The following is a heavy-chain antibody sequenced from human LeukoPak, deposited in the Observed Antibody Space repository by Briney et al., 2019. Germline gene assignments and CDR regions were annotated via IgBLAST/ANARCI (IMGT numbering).Heavy chain of an antibody. V-gene: IGHV3-30*02. Sequence: GGSLRLSCAASGFTFSNYGMHWVRQAPGKGLEWVAFIRYDESNKYYADSVKGRFTISRDNSRNTLYLQMNSLRAEDTALYYCAKDVLRFGEDSGHYFDYWGQGTLVTVSS. CDR3: AKDVLRFGEDSGHYFDY. J-gene: IGHJ4*02. CDR2: IRYDESNK. CDR1: GFTFSNYG. D-gene: IGHD3-10*01.